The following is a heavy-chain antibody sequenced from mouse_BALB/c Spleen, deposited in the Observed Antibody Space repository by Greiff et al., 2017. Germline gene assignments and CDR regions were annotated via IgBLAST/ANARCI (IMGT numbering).Heavy chain of an antibody. V-gene: IGHV14-3*02. CDR2: IDPANGNT. CDR1: GINIKDTY. D-gene: IGHD1-1*01. J-gene: IGHJ1*01. Sequence: VQLQQSGAELVKPGASVKLSCTASGINIKDTYMHWVKQRPEQGLEWIGRIDPANGNTKYDPKFQGKATITADTSSNTAYLQLSSLTSEDTAVYYCARGGGYGSSYVDVWGAGTTVTVSS. CDR3: ARGGGYGSSYVDV.